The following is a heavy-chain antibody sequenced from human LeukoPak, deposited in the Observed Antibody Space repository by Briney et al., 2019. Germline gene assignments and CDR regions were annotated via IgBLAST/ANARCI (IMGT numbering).Heavy chain of an antibody. Sequence: PGGSLRLSCGVSGFTFSDYSMNWVRQAPGKALEWVSSISRSSSHIYYADSVKGRFSISRDNAKNSLYLQMNSLRAEDTAVYYCARGPSDGYNPLFVYWGQGTLVTVSS. D-gene: IGHD5-24*01. J-gene: IGHJ4*02. CDR2: ISRSSSHI. V-gene: IGHV3-21*01. CDR3: ARGPSDGYNPLFVY. CDR1: GFTFSDYS.